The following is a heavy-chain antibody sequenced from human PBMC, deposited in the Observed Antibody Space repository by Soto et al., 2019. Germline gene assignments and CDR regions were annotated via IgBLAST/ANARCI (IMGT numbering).Heavy chain of an antibody. D-gene: IGHD6-13*01. CDR1: GYTLTELS. J-gene: IGHJ6*02. V-gene: IGHV1-24*01. Sequence: ASVKVSCKVSGYTLTELSMHWVRQAPGKGLEWMGGFDPEDGETIYAQKFQGRVTMTEDTSTDTAYMELSSLRSEDTAVYYCATKGRWYVGSYYYGMDVWGQGTTVTVSS. CDR3: ATKGRWYVGSYYYGMDV. CDR2: FDPEDGET.